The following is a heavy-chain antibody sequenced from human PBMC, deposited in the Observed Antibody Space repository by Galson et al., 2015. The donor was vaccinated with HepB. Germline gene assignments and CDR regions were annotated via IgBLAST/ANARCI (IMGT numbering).Heavy chain of an antibody. Sequence: SLRLSCAASGFTFSSYGMHWVRQAPGKGLEWVAVIWYDGSNKHYADSVKGRFTISRDNSKNTLYLQMNSLRAEDTAVYYCARDTIVGGSLGQYDYYGMDVWGQGTTVTVSS. V-gene: IGHV3-33*08. J-gene: IGHJ6*02. D-gene: IGHD3-10*01. CDR2: IWYDGSNK. CDR3: ARDTIVGGSLGQYDYYGMDV. CDR1: GFTFSSYG.